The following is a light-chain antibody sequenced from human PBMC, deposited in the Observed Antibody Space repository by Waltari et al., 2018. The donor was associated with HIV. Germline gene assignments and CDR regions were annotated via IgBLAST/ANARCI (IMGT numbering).Light chain of an antibody. CDR1: RSNLGSNF. Sequence: QSVLTQPPSASGPPGQRVTISCSGSRSNLGSNFVYWYQQLPEMVPKLLIYRNNQRPSGVPDRFSGSKSGTSASLAISGLRSEDGADYYCAVWDDSLTGHVVFGGGTKLTVL. CDR2: RNN. J-gene: IGLJ2*01. CDR3: AVWDDSLTGHVV. V-gene: IGLV1-47*01.